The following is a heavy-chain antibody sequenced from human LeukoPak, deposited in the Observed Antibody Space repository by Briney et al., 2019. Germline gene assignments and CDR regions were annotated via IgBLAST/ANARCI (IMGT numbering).Heavy chain of an antibody. J-gene: IGHJ5*02. D-gene: IGHD1-26*01. CDR1: GFTFSDYY. CDR2: IRGDASVS. Sequence: PGGSLRLSCAASGFTFSDYYIHWIRQAPGKGLEWVSRIRGDASVSTYADSVKGRFTISRDNAKSMLYLQMNNLRAEDTAVYYCARQSTAWFDPWGQGTLVTVSS. V-gene: IGHV3-74*01. CDR3: ARQSTAWFDP.